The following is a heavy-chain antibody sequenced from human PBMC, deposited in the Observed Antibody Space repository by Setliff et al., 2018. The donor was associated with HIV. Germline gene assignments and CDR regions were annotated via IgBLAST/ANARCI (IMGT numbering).Heavy chain of an antibody. CDR1: RGSISTYY. CDR3: ARLGRAIDDGGSSLRLDF. CDR2: ISSSGTT. J-gene: IGHJ4*02. D-gene: IGHD2-15*01. Sequence: SETLSLTCTVSRGSISTYYWNWIRQSPGKGLEWIGYISSSGTTNYNPSLRSRVTISIETSNTRFSLWLRSVTAADTATYFCARLGRAIDDGGSSLRLDFWGQGMLVTVSS. V-gene: IGHV4-4*09.